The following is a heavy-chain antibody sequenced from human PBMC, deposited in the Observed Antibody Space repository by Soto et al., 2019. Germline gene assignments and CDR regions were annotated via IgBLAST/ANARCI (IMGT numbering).Heavy chain of an antibody. CDR2: IYPGDSDT. V-gene: IGHV5-51*01. J-gene: IGHJ6*02. D-gene: IGHD3-10*01. Sequence: GESLKISCKGSGYSFTSYWIGWVRQMPGKGLEWMGIIYPGDSDTRYSPSFQGQVTISADKSISTAYLQWSSLKASDTAMYYCARLAMVRGAPTYGMDVWGQGTTVTVSS. CDR1: GYSFTSYW. CDR3: ARLAMVRGAPTYGMDV.